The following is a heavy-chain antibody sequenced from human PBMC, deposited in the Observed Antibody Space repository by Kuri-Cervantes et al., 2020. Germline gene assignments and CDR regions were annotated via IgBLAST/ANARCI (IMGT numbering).Heavy chain of an antibody. Sequence: SVKVSCKASGNTFTNYYVHWVRQAPGQGLEWMGGIIPIFGTANYAQKFQGRVTITADESTSTAYMELSSLRSEDTAVYYCARDGCEYSGSDPCGWGQGTLVTVSS. D-gene: IGHD5-12*01. CDR1: GNTFTNYY. CDR3: ARDGCEYSGSDPCG. CDR2: IIPIFGTA. J-gene: IGHJ4*02. V-gene: IGHV1-69*13.